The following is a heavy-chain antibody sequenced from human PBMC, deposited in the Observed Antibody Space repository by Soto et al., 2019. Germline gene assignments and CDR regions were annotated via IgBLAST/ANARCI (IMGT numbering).Heavy chain of an antibody. J-gene: IGHJ4*02. V-gene: IGHV4-30-4*08. CDR3: ARDGGRGYYGSGTYFDF. D-gene: IGHD3-10*01. CDR1: GDSMKLADYY. CDR2: IYYNGAT. Sequence: SETLSLTCTVSGDSMKLADYYWSWIRQPPGKGLEWLGYIYYNGATYYTPSLDSRLTISVDTSKNQFSLKLRSVTAADTAVYFCARDGGRGYYGSGTYFDFWGQGTLVTVS.